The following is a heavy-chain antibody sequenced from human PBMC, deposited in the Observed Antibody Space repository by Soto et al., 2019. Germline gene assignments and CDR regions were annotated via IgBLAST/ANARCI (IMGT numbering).Heavy chain of an antibody. Sequence: PGGSLRLSCAASGFTFSSYAMSWVRQAPGKGLEWVSAISGSGGSTYYADSVKGRFTISRDNSKNTLYLQMNSLRAEDTAVYYCANIMGDYYDSSGYSMNDYWGQGSLVTVSS. D-gene: IGHD3-22*01. V-gene: IGHV3-23*01. J-gene: IGHJ4*02. CDR1: GFTFSSYA. CDR3: ANIMGDYYDSSGYSMNDY. CDR2: ISGSGGST.